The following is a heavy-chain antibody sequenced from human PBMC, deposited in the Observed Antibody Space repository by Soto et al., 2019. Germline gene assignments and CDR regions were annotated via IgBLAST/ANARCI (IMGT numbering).Heavy chain of an antibody. Sequence: GGSLRLSCAATGFTFSNHAMSWVRRAAGKGLEWVSGISDAGERTYYADSVRGRFTISADKSINTAYLQWSSLKASDTAMYYCVVQQKLPWVNYWGQGTLVTVSS. CDR2: ISDAGERT. V-gene: IGHV3-23*01. CDR3: VVQQKLPWVNY. D-gene: IGHD6-13*01. J-gene: IGHJ4*02. CDR1: GFTFSNHA.